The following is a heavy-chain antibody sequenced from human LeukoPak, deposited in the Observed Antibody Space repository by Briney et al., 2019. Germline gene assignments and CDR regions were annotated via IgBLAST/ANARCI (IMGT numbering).Heavy chain of an antibody. CDR2: IYYSGST. CDR1: GGSTSSYY. J-gene: IGHJ5*02. Sequence: PSETLSLTCTVSGGSTSSYYWSWIRQPPGKGLEWIGYIYYSGSTNYNPSLKSRVTISVDTSKNQFSLKLSSVTAADTAVYYCARDNGAQFDPWGQGTLVTVSS. V-gene: IGHV4-59*01. CDR3: ARDNGAQFDP.